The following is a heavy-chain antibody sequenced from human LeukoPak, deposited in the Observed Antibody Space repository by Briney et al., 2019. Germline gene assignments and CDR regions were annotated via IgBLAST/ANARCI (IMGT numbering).Heavy chain of an antibody. Sequence: GGSLRLSCAASGFTFSSYSMNWVRQAPGKGLEWVSSIGSSSSYIYYADSVKGRFTISRDNAKNSLYLQMNSLRAEDTAVYYCARLDMGIAVATSDYWVQGTLVTVSS. J-gene: IGHJ4*02. CDR1: GFTFSSYS. CDR3: ARLDMGIAVATSDY. V-gene: IGHV3-21*01. D-gene: IGHD6-19*01. CDR2: IGSSSSYI.